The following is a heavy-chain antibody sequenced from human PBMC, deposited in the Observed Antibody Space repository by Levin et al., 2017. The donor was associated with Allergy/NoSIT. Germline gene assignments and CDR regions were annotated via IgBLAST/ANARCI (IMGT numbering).Heavy chain of an antibody. CDR3: ARDHGPGWFDP. Sequence: GESLKISCAASGFTISSNYMSWVRQAPGKGLEWVSVIYSGGSTYYADSVKGRFTISRDNSKNTLYLQMNSLRAEDTAVYYCARDHGPGWFDPWGQGTLVTVSS. D-gene: IGHD3-10*01. V-gene: IGHV3-53*01. CDR2: IYSGGST. CDR1: GFTISSNY. J-gene: IGHJ5*02.